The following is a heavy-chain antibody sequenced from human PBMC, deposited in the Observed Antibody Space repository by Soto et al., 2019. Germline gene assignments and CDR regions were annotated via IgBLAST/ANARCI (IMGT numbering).Heavy chain of an antibody. V-gene: IGHV4-30-4*01. Sequence: SETLSLTCSVSGGSISSGDYFWTWIRQSPGKGLEWIGYIYYSGSSYQNPSLKSRVLISEDTSKNQFSLRLSSVTAADTAVYYCARAGSGRQLDYWGQGTLVTVSS. CDR2: IYYSGSS. D-gene: IGHD3-10*01. CDR3: ARAGSGRQLDY. CDR1: GGSISSGDYF. J-gene: IGHJ4*02.